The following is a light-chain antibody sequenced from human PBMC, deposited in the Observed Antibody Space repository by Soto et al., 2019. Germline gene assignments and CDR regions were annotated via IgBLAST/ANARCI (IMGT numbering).Light chain of an antibody. CDR2: DVS. Sequence: AIQVTQSPSSLSASVGDRVTMTCRASQDIRGALAWYQQKSGKPPNLLIYDVSTLEGGVPSRFSGRGSGTEFTLTISSLQPEDFGTYYCQQFNSYPITFGHGTRLEIK. CDR1: QDIRGA. V-gene: IGKV1-13*02. J-gene: IGKJ5*01. CDR3: QQFNSYPIT.